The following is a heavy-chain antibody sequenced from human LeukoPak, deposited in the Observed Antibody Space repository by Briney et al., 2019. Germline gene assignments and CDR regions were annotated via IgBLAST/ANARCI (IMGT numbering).Heavy chain of an antibody. D-gene: IGHD4-17*01. V-gene: IGHV3-15*01. Sequence: GGSLRLSCAASGFTSSNAWMSWVRQAPGKGLEWVGRIKSKTDGGTTDYAAPVKGRFTISRDDSKNTLYLQMNSLKTEDTAVYYCTTGPTVTPLPYWGQGTLVTVSS. CDR3: TTGPTVTPLPY. CDR2: IKSKTDGGTT. J-gene: IGHJ4*02. CDR1: GFTSSNAW.